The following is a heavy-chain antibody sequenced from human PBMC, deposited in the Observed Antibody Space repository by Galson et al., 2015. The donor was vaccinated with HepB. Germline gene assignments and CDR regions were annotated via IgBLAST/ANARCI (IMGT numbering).Heavy chain of an antibody. J-gene: IGHJ3*02. CDR2: ISGSGGST. CDR3: ATLTIFGVVIMADAFDI. CDR1: GFTFSSYA. D-gene: IGHD3-3*01. V-gene: IGHV3-23*01. Sequence: SLRLSCAASGFTFSSYAMSWVRQAPGKGLEWVSAISGSGGSTYYADSVKGRFTISRDNSKNTLYLQMNSLRAEDTAVYYCATLTIFGVVIMADAFDIWGQGTMVTVSS.